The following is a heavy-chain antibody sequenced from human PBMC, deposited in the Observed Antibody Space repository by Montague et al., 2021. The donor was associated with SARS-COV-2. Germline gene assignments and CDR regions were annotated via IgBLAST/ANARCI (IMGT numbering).Heavy chain of an antibody. CDR3: AKDGEALAWGTFDI. V-gene: IGHV4-34*10. CDR1: GGSFSAHS. J-gene: IGHJ3*02. D-gene: IGHD3-10*01. Sequence: SETLSLTCAVYGGSFSAHSWSWIRQSPGKGLEWIGEINHRGSTTYMSSPKSRVTMSVDTSKNQFSLKVNSVTAADTAVYYCAKDGEALAWGTFDIWGQGTMVTVSS. CDR2: INHRGST.